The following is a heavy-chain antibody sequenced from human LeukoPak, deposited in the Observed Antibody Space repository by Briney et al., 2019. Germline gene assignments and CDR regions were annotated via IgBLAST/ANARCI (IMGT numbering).Heavy chain of an antibody. D-gene: IGHD6-6*01. Sequence: ASVKVSCKASGYTFTGYYMHWVRQAPGQGLEWMGWMNPNSGNTGYAQKFQGRVTMTTDTSTSTAYMGLRSLRSDDTAVYYCARDPSVAARPITTGKYYYYYMDVWGKGTTVTVSS. CDR2: MNPNSGNT. CDR3: ARDPSVAARPITTGKYYYYYMDV. J-gene: IGHJ6*03. V-gene: IGHV1-2*02. CDR1: GYTFTGYY.